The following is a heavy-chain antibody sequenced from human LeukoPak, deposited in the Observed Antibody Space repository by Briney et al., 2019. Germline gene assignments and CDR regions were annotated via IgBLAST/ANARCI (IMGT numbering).Heavy chain of an antibody. CDR1: GDSVSSNSAA. CDR3: ARGRPRLTYYYGSGSYLDY. Sequence: SGPGLVKPSQTLSLTCAISGDSVSSNSAAWNWIRQSPSRGLEWLGRTYYRSKWYNDYAVSVKSRLTIKPDTSKNQFSLQLNSVTPEDTAVYYCARGRPRLTYYYGSGSYLDYWGQGTLVTVSS. V-gene: IGHV6-1*01. D-gene: IGHD3-10*01. J-gene: IGHJ4*02. CDR2: TYYRSKWYN.